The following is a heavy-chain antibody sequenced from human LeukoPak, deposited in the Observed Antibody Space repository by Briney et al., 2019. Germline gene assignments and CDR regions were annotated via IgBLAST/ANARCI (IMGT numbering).Heavy chain of an antibody. Sequence: SETLSLTCTVSGGSISSYYWSWIRQPPGKGLEWIGYIYYSGSTNYNPSLKSRVTISVDTSKNQFSLKLSSVTAADTAVYYCARDDGDSPFDYWGQGTLVTVSS. D-gene: IGHD4-17*01. V-gene: IGHV4-59*01. J-gene: IGHJ4*02. CDR2: IYYSGST. CDR1: GGSISSYY. CDR3: ARDDGDSPFDY.